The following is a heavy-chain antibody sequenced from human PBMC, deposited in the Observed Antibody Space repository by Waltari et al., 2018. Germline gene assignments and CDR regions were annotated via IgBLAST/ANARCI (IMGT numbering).Heavy chain of an antibody. J-gene: IGHJ4*02. CDR3: AKRPTTVTTLDY. Sequence: EVQLLESGGGLVQPGGSLRPSGAASGFTFSSYAMSWVRQGPGKGLGWVSASSGSGGSTYYADSGKCRFTISRDNSKNTLYLQMNCLRAEDTAVYYCAKRPTTVTTLDYWGQGTLVTVSS. CDR1: GFTFSSYA. CDR2: SSGSGGST. D-gene: IGHD4-17*01. V-gene: IGHV3-23*01.